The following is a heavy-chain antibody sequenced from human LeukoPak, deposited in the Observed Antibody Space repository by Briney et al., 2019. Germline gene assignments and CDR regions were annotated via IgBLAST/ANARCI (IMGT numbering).Heavy chain of an antibody. CDR3: AREKVAPIVGATGLFDY. Sequence: GGSLRLSCAASGFTFDDYAMHWVRQAPGKGLEWVSGISWNSGSIGYADSVKGRFTISRDNSKNTLYLQMNSLRAEDTAAYYCAREKVAPIVGATGLFDYWGQGTLVTVSS. CDR2: ISWNSGSI. V-gene: IGHV3-9*01. CDR1: GFTFDDYA. D-gene: IGHD1-26*01. J-gene: IGHJ4*02.